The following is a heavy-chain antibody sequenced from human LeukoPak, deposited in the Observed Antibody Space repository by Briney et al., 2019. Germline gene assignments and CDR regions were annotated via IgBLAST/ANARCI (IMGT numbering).Heavy chain of an antibody. CDR3: ASSRGPYSSGWYLEDY. Sequence: ASVKVSCKASGYTFTGYYMHWVRQAPGQGLEWMGWINPNSGGTNYAQKFQGRVTMTRDTSISTAYMELSRLRSDDTAVYYCASSRGPYSSGWYLEDYWGQGTLVTVSS. D-gene: IGHD6-19*01. CDR1: GYTFTGYY. CDR2: INPNSGGT. J-gene: IGHJ4*02. V-gene: IGHV1-2*02.